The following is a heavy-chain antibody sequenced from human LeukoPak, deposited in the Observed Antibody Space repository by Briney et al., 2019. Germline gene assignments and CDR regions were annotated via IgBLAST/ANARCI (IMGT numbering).Heavy chain of an antibody. D-gene: IGHD1-1*01. J-gene: IGHJ4*03. CDR1: GGAFTGDY. Sequence: KPSETLSLTCAVYGGAFTGDYWSWIRQSPGKGLQLISEVNHRGDTNYNPSVKGRVNISVDTSKNQFSLKVTSLTAADTAVYYCARGPTISETGYFDYWGQGTLVTVSS. CDR2: VNHRGDT. V-gene: IGHV4-34*01. CDR3: ARGPTISETGYFDY.